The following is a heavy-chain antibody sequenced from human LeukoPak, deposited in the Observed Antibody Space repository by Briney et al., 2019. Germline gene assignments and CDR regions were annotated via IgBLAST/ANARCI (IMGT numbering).Heavy chain of an antibody. CDR1: GGSISSRGYY. CDR3: ARDGYYYDSSGYYEKMYYFDY. Sequence: PSETLSLTCAVSGGSISSRGYYWSWIRQPLGKGLEWIGSIYYSGGNYYNPSLKSRVTMSVDTSKNQFSLKLSSVTAADTAVYYCARDGYYYDSSGYYEKMYYFDYWGQGTLVTVSS. CDR2: IYYSGGN. J-gene: IGHJ4*02. V-gene: IGHV4-39*07. D-gene: IGHD3-22*01.